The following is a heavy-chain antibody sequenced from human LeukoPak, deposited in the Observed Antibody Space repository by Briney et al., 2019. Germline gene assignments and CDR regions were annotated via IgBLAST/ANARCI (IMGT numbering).Heavy chain of an antibody. CDR1: QFTFSSYT. D-gene: IGHD3-3*01. V-gene: IGHV3-21*01. CDR2: ISTRSDYI. Sequence: GGSLRLSCAASQFTFSSYTMNWVRRAPGKGLEWVSSISTRSDYIYYAEPVKGRFTISRDNAKNSLYLQMNSLRAEDTAVYYCARYVYGVVTSFDYWGQGTLVTVSS. J-gene: IGHJ4*02. CDR3: ARYVYGVVTSFDY.